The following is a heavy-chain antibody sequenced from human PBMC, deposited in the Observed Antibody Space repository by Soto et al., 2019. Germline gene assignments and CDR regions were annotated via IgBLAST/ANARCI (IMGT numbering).Heavy chain of an antibody. V-gene: IGHV1-69*01. D-gene: IGHD3-3*01. J-gene: IGHJ4*02. CDR1: GGTFSSYA. CDR2: IIPIFGTA. Sequence: QVQLVQSGAEVKKPGSSVKVSCKASGGTFSSYAISWVRQAPGQGLEWMGGIIPIFGTANYAQKFQGRVTITADESTSQAYMELSSLRSEDTAVYYCARGKVDYDFWSGYYASPFDYWGQGTLVTVSS. CDR3: ARGKVDYDFWSGYYASPFDY.